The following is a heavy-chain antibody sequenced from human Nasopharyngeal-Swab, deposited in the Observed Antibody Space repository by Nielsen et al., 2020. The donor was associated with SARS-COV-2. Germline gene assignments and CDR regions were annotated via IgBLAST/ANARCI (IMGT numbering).Heavy chain of an antibody. CDR2: TRNKANSYTI. D-gene: IGHD3-3*01. Sequence: GESLKISCAASGFTFSDHYMDWVRQAPGKGLERVGRTRNKANSYTIEYAASVKGRFTISRDDSENSVYLQMNSLKTEDTAVYYCARGATIFGVVLGDSYGMDVWGQGTTVTVSS. CDR1: GFTFSDHY. CDR3: ARGATIFGVVLGDSYGMDV. J-gene: IGHJ6*02. V-gene: IGHV3-72*01.